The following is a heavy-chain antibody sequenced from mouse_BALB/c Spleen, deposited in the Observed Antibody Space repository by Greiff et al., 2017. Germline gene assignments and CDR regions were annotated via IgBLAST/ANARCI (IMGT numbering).Heavy chain of an antibody. CDR3: VSSYYGSSYSYAMDY. CDR2: IWSGGST. J-gene: IGHJ4*01. CDR1: GFSLTSYG. D-gene: IGHD1-1*01. Sequence: VKLVESGPGLVQPSQSLSITCTVSGFSLTSYGVHWVRQSPGKGLEWLGVIWSGGSTDYNAAFISRLSISKDNSKSQVFFKMNSLQADDTAIYYCVSSYYGSSYSYAMDYWGQGTSVTVSS. V-gene: IGHV2-2-2*01.